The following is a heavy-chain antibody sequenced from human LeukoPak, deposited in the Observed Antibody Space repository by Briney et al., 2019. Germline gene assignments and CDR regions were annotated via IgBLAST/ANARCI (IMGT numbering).Heavy chain of an antibody. J-gene: IGHJ5*02. Sequence: GGSLRLSCAASGFTFSSYSMNWVRQAPGKGLEWVSSISSSSSYIYYADSVKGRFTISRDNAKNSLYLQMNSLRAEDTAVYYCARSIVGAKEGSWFDPWGQGTLVTVSS. V-gene: IGHV3-21*01. CDR1: GFTFSSYS. D-gene: IGHD1-26*01. CDR3: ARSIVGAKEGSWFDP. CDR2: ISSSSSYI.